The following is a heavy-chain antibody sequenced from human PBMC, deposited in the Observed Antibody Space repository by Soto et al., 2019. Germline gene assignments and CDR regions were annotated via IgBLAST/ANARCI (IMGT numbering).Heavy chain of an antibody. CDR2: ISTNGVGT. CDR1: GFTLSGYA. CDR3: ARRARPDFYYMDV. Sequence: GGSLRLSCAASGFTLSGYAMDWVRQAPGKGLEYVSGISTNGVGTYYANSVQGRFTISRDNSKNTVYLQMGSLRPEDMAVYYCARRARPDFYYMDVWGQGTTVTVSS. J-gene: IGHJ6*03. D-gene: IGHD6-6*01. V-gene: IGHV3-64*01.